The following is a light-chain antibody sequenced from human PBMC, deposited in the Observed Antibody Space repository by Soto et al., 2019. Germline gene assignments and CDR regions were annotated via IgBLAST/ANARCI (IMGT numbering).Light chain of an antibody. CDR3: QQYNSYSGT. V-gene: IGKV1-5*01. Sequence: DIQMTQSPSTLSASVGDRVTITCRASQSINSWLAWYQQKPGKAPKLLIYDASSLESGVPSRFSGSGSGTEFTLTIISLQPDDFATYYCQQYNSYSGTFGQGTKVDIK. CDR1: QSINSW. J-gene: IGKJ1*01. CDR2: DAS.